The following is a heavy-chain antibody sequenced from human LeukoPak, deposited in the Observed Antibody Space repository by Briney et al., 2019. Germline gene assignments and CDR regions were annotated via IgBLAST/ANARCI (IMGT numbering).Heavy chain of an antibody. J-gene: IGHJ4*02. D-gene: IGHD3-22*01. V-gene: IGHV3-23*01. CDR3: AKRDSSGSYPYYFDY. Sequence: GGSLRLSCVASGFTFSTHAMSWVRLAPGKGLEWVSAVGGSDGSTYYADSVKGRFTISRDNSKDTLHLQMNSLRAEDTAVYYCAKRDSSGSYPYYFDYWGQGTLVTVSS. CDR1: GFTFSTHA. CDR2: VGGSDGST.